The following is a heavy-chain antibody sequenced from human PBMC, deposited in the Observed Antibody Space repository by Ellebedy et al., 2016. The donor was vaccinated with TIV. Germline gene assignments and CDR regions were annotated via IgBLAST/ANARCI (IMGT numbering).Heavy chain of an antibody. CDR2: ISGSGDIT. J-gene: IGHJ6*02. CDR3: AKGALTFGGPKDYYDYGMDV. V-gene: IGHV3-23*01. Sequence: GESLKISCAASGFSLNVNYMSWVRQAPGKGLEWVSGISGSGDITFYADSLKGRLTVSRDNSKNTVFLQMNSLRAEDTAVYYCAKGALTFGGPKDYYDYGMDVWGQGTTVTVSS. D-gene: IGHD3-16*01. CDR1: GFSLNVNY.